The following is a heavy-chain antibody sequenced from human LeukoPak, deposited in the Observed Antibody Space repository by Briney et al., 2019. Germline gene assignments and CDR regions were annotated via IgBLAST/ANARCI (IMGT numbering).Heavy chain of an antibody. CDR1: GGSIGSSSYY. D-gene: IGHD5-18*01. J-gene: IGHJ4*02. CDR2: IYYSGST. CDR3: ARHDVDTAMANFDY. Sequence: SETLSLTCTVSGGSIGSSSYYWGWIRQPPGKGLEWIGSIYYSGSTYYNPSLKSRVTISVDTSKNQFSLKLSSVTAADTAVYYCARHDVDTAMANFDYWGQGTLVTVSS. V-gene: IGHV4-39*01.